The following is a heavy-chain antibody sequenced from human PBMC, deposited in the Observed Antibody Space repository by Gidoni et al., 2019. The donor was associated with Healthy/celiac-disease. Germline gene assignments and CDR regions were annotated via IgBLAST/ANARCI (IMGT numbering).Heavy chain of an antibody. V-gene: IGHV4-59*08. CDR3: ARRVDSGSYYYYGMDV. CDR1: GGSISSYY. J-gene: IGHJ6*02. CDR2: IYYSGST. D-gene: IGHD1-26*01. Sequence: QVQLQESGPGLVTPSETLSLTCTVSGGSISSYYWSWIRQPPGKGLEWIGYIYYSGSTNYNPSLKSRVTISVDTSKNQFSLKLSSVTAADTAVYYCARRVDSGSYYYYGMDVWGQGTTVTVSS.